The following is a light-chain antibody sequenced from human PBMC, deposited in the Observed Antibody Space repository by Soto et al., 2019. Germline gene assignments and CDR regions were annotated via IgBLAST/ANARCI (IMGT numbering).Light chain of an antibody. J-gene: IGKJ1*01. CDR1: QSIRTW. CDR3: QQAFSAEWT. Sequence: DIQITQSPSTLSASVADRVTIPCRASQSIRTWLAWYQQKPGKVPKLLIYDASSLESGVPSRFSGSASGTDFTLTISSLHPDDFATYFCQQAFSAEWTFCQGTMVDIK. CDR2: DAS. V-gene: IGKV1-5*01.